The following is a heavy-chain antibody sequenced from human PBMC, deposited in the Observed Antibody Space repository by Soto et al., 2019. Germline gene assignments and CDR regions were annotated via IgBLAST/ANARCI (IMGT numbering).Heavy chain of an antibody. Sequence: GGSLRLSCAASGFTFNTYAMSWVRQAPGKGLEWVSSISYSGGSTYYADSLKGRSTISRDNSKNTLYLEMNSLRDEDTAVYYCAKGDEDGNYDFLSGYATDYFDFWGQGTLVTVSS. V-gene: IGHV3-23*01. CDR2: ISYSGGST. J-gene: IGHJ4*02. CDR3: AKGDEDGNYDFLSGYATDYFDF. CDR1: GFTFNTYA. D-gene: IGHD3-3*01.